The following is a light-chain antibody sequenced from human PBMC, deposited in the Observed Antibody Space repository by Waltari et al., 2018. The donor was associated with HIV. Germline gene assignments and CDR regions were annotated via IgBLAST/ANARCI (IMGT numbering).Light chain of an antibody. CDR3: QQYHTVPYT. V-gene: IGKV1-NL1*01. Sequence: DIELTQSPSSMSASVGDRVTLTCRASQAISDSLALYQQTPGQAAKLLVSAASRLESGVPSRFSGSGSGTEYTLTISSLQPEDFATYYCQQYHTVPYTFGPGAKVDI. CDR2: AAS. CDR1: QAISDS. J-gene: IGKJ3*01.